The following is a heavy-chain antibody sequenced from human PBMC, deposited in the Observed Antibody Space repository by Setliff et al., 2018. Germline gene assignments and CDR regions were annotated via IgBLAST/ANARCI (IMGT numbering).Heavy chain of an antibody. CDR3: ARQDYYYYNMAV. V-gene: IGHV3-74*01. CDR1: GFTFSDHW. CDR2: INGDGSIT. Sequence: PGGSLRLSCVASGFTFSDHWMHWARQDPGKGLVWVSRINGDGSITNYADSVKGRFSISRDNAKRTLYLHINSLRAEDTAVYYCARQDYYYYNMAVWGQGTAVTVSS. J-gene: IGHJ6*02.